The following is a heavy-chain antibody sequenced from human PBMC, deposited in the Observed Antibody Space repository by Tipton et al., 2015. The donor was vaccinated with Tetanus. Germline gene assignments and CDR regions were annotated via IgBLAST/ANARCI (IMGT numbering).Heavy chain of an antibody. Sequence: GLVKPSETLSLTCTVSRGPISSYYWSWIRQPAGKGLEWIGHISNGNPDYTPSLKSRVTLSVDTSKNEFSLKLSSVTAADTAVYYCARSTGSGNYFDNWGQGILVAVSS. CDR1: RGPISSYY. V-gene: IGHV4-4*07. CDR3: ARSTGSGNYFDN. CDR2: ISNGNP. D-gene: IGHD3-10*01. J-gene: IGHJ4*02.